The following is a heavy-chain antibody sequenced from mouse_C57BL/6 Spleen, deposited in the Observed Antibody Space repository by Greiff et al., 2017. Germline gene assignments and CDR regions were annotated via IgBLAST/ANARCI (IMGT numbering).Heavy chain of an antibody. D-gene: IGHD1-1*01. J-gene: IGHJ3*01. V-gene: IGHV2-9*01. CDR2: IWGGGST. Sequence: QVQLQQSGPGLVAPSQSLSITCTVSGFSLTSYGVDWVRQPPGQGLEWLGVIWGGGSTNYNSALMSRLSISKDNSKSEVFLKMNRMQTDDTAVYYCVRGDYGSRYGGFACWGQGALVTVSA. CDR1: GFSLTSYG. CDR3: VRGDYGSRYGGFAC.